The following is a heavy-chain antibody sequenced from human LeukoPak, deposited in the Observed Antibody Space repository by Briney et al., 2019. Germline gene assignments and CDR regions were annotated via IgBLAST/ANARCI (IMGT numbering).Heavy chain of an antibody. CDR2: IFYSGST. Sequence: SDTLSLTCTVSGGSIRSFYWSWIRQPPGKGLEWIGYIFYSGSTTYNPSLKSRVTISVDTSKNQFSLKLSTVTAADTAVYYCARLWYYYDSSGYSVRYFDLWGRGTLVTVSS. D-gene: IGHD3-22*01. J-gene: IGHJ2*01. CDR3: ARLWYYYDSSGYSVRYFDL. CDR1: GGSIRSFY. V-gene: IGHV4-59*07.